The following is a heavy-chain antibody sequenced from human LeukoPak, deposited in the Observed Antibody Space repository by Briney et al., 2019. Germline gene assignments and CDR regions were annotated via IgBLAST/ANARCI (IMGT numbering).Heavy chain of an antibody. J-gene: IGHJ4*02. D-gene: IGHD6-19*01. CDR3: TRAVAGHPD. Sequence: NSSETLSLTCAVSGVPFSNYYWSWVRQSPRQGLEWIGEINHSGYTNYNPSLKSRVTMSIDTSKNQFSLILTSVTAADAGVYYCTRAVAGHPDWGQGTLVTVSS. V-gene: IGHV4-34*01. CDR1: GVPFSNYY. CDR2: INHSGYT.